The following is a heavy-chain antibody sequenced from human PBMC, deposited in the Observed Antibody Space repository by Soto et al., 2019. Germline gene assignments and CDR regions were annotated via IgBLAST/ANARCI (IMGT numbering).Heavy chain of an antibody. CDR2: IDGDGGST. Sequence: GGSLRLSCAASRFTFRGFGMSWVRRAPGKGLEWVSAIDGDGGSTYYADSVKGRFIISRDNAKNTLYLQMNSLRDEDTAVYYCAKVVKMATVRGYFDYWGQGTLVTV. J-gene: IGHJ4*02. CDR3: AKVVKMATVRGYFDY. V-gene: IGHV3-23*01. CDR1: RFTFRGFG. D-gene: IGHD4-4*01.